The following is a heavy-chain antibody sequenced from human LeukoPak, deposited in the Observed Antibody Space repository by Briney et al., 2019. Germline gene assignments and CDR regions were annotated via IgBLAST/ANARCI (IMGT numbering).Heavy chain of an antibody. D-gene: IGHD3-22*01. CDR1: GFTLTGYY. CDR3: AREWMTYYYDSSGYSPCDY. V-gene: IGHV1-2*02. CDR2: INPNSGGT. Sequence: ASVKVSCNASGFTLTGYYIQWVRQAPGQGLEWMGWINPNSGGTNYAQKFQGRVTMTRDTSISTAYMELSRLRSDDTAVYYCAREWMTYYYDSSGYSPCDYWGQGTLVTVSS. J-gene: IGHJ4*02.